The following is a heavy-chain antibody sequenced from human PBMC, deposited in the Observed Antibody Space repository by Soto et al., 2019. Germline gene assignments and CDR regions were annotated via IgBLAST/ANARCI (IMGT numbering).Heavy chain of an antibody. CDR3: ARASGSYFLDYGMDV. CDR2: ISYDGSNK. V-gene: IGHV3-30-3*01. Sequence: LRLSCAASGFTFSSYAMHWVRQAPGKGLEWVAVISYDGSNKYYADSVKGRFTISRDNSKNTLYLQMNSLRAEDTAVYYCARASGSYFLDYGMDVWGQGTTVTVSS. J-gene: IGHJ6*02. CDR1: GFTFSSYA. D-gene: IGHD1-26*01.